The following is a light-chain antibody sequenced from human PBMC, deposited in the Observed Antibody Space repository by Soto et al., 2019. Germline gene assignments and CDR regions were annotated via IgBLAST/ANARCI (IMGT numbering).Light chain of an antibody. CDR3: HQYGTSPPT. V-gene: IGKV3-20*01. CDR2: GVS. Sequence: EVVLTQSPGTLSLSPGERATLSCRAGQSVSGSDLAWYQQKPGQAPRLLISGVSNRATGTPDRFSGSGSGTDFTLTISSLEPEDFAVFYCHQYGTSPPTFGPGTKVEI. J-gene: IGKJ1*01. CDR1: QSVSGSD.